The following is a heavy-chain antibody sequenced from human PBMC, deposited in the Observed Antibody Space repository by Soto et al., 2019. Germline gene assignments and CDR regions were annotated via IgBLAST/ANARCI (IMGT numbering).Heavy chain of an antibody. J-gene: IGHJ4*02. D-gene: IGHD1-26*01. CDR2: MNPNSGTT. CDR3: AREISGSYRFDY. Sequence: QVQLVQSGAEVKKPGVSVKVSCKASGYTFTSYDINWVRQATGQGLEWMGWMNPNSGTTGYAQKFQGRVTMTRNTSITTAYMELSSLRSEDTAVYYCAREISGSYRFDYWGQGTLVTVSS. V-gene: IGHV1-8*01. CDR1: GYTFTSYD.